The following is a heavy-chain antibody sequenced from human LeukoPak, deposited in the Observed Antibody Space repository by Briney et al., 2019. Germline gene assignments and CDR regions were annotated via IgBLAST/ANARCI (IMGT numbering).Heavy chain of an antibody. D-gene: IGHD5-12*01. CDR1: GGSFSGYY. CDR3: ARENVDIVATIRVYYFDY. V-gene: IGHV4-34*01. J-gene: IGHJ4*02. Sequence: PSETLSLTCAVYGGSFSGYYWSWIRQPPGKGLEWIGEINHSGSTNYNPSLKSRVTISVDTSKNQFSLKLSPVTAADTAVYYSARENVDIVATIRVYYFDYWGQGTLVTVSS. CDR2: INHSGST.